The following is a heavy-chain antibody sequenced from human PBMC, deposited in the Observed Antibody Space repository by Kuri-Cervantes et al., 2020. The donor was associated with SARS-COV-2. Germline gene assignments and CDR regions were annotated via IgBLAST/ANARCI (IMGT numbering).Heavy chain of an antibody. J-gene: IGHJ3*02. CDR3: ARVHCSGGSCPYPYAFDI. V-gene: IGHV1-8*02. CDR2: MNPNSGNT. CDR1: GGTFSSYA. Sequence: ASVKVSCKASGGTFSSYAISWVRQAPGQGLEWMGWMNPNSGNTDYAQKFQGRVTMTRNTSISTAYMELSSLRSEDTAVYYCARVHCSGGSCPYPYAFDIWGQGTMVTVSS. D-gene: IGHD2-15*01.